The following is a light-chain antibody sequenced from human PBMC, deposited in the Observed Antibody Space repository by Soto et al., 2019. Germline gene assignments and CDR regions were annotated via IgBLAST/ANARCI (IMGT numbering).Light chain of an antibody. V-gene: IGKV1-27*01. Sequence: IQMTQSPSSLSASVGDRVTITCQARQGISNYLAWYQQKPGKVPKLPIYAASTLQSGVPSRFSGSGSGTDFTLTISSLQPEDVATYYCRKYNGAPRTFGGGTKVDIK. CDR1: QGISNY. CDR3: RKYNGAPRT. J-gene: IGKJ4*02. CDR2: AAS.